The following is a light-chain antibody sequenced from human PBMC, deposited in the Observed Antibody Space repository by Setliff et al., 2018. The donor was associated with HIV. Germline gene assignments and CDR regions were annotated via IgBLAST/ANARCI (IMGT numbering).Light chain of an antibody. CDR3: CSSAGTCTSFFV. J-gene: IGLJ1*01. Sequence: QSALTQPPSVSGSPGQSVTIACTGTSSDAGDYNFVSWYQLHPGKAPKLIIYDVTKRPSGVPDRFSGSKSANAASLTISGLQAEDEADDYCCSSAGTCTSFFVFGTGTKVTVL. V-gene: IGLV2-11*01. CDR1: SSDAGDYNF. CDR2: DVT.